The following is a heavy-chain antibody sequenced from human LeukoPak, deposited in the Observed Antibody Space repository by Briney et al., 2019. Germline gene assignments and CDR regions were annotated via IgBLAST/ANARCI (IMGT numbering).Heavy chain of an antibody. V-gene: IGHV4-4*07. D-gene: IGHD5-18*01. J-gene: IGHJ4*02. Sequence: SETLSLTCTVSGDSISNYFWSWIRQPAGKGLEWIGRIYAGEGGKYNPSLETRVTVSVDTSTNQLSLKLSSVTAADTAVYYCAREGYSYGYYFDYWGQGTLVTVSS. CDR3: AREGYSYGYYFDY. CDR2: IYAGEGG. CDR1: GDSISNYF.